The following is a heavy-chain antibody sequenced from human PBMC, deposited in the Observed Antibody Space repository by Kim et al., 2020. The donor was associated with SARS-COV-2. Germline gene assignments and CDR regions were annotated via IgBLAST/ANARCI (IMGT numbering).Heavy chain of an antibody. Sequence: ASVKVSCKVSGYTLTELSMHWVRQAPGKGLEWMGGFDPEDGETIYAQKFQGRVTMTEDTSTDTAYMELSSLRSEDTAVYYCATPGVYCTNGVCYEGPFDYWGQGTLVTVSS. CDR3: ATPGVYCTNGVCYEGPFDY. J-gene: IGHJ4*02. D-gene: IGHD2-8*01. V-gene: IGHV1-24*01. CDR1: GYTLTELS. CDR2: FDPEDGET.